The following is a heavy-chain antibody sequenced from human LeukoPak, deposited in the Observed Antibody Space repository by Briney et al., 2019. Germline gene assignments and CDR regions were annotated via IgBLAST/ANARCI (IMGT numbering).Heavy chain of an antibody. CDR1: GFTFSSYW. J-gene: IGHJ3*02. CDR2: IKQDGSEK. D-gene: IGHD3-10*01. Sequence: GGSLRLSCAASGFTFSSYWMSWVRQAPGKGLEWVANIKQDGSEKYYVDSVKGRLTISRDNSKNTLYLQMNSLRAEDTAVYYCARDQSNYYGSGSYYNDHAFDIWGQGTMVTVSS. CDR3: ARDQSNYYGSGSYYNDHAFDI. V-gene: IGHV3-7*05.